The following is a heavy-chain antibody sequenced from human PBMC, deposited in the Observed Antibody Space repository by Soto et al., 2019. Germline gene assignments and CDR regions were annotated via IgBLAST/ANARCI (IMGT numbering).Heavy chain of an antibody. CDR3: ARAVMVKIGSHLDY. Sequence: QVQLVQSGAEVKKPGSSVKVSCKASGGTFSSYAISWVRQAPVQGLEWTGGIIPIFGTANYAQKFQGRVTITGDDSTSTAYIELGSLRSEDTAVYYCARAVMVKIGSHLDYWGQGTLVSVSS. CDR2: IIPIFGTA. J-gene: IGHJ4*02. D-gene: IGHD3-22*01. V-gene: IGHV1-69*01. CDR1: GGTFSSYA.